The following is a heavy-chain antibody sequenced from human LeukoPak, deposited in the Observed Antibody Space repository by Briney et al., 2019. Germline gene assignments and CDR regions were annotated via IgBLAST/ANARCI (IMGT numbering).Heavy chain of an antibody. CDR3: ARIHLPHCSSTSCRFDY. Sequence: ASVKVSCKASGYTFTGYYMHWVRQAPGQGLEWMGWINPNSGGTNYAQKFQGRVTMTRDTSISTAYMELSRLRSDDTAAYYCARIHLPHCSSTSCRFDYWGQGTLVTVSS. V-gene: IGHV1-2*02. CDR1: GYTFTGYY. J-gene: IGHJ4*02. CDR2: INPNSGGT. D-gene: IGHD2-2*01.